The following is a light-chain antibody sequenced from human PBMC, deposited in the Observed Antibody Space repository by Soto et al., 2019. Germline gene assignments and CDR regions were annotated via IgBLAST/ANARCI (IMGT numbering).Light chain of an antibody. CDR3: QQYDDYSLYT. CDR2: KVS. J-gene: IGKJ2*01. V-gene: IGKV1-5*03. Sequence: DIQMTQSPSTLSASVGDRVIITCRASHSISSWLAWYQQKPGKAPKHLIYKVSTLERGVPSRFSSSGSGTEFTLTISSLQHDDFATYYCQQYDDYSLYTFGQGTKLENK. CDR1: HSISSW.